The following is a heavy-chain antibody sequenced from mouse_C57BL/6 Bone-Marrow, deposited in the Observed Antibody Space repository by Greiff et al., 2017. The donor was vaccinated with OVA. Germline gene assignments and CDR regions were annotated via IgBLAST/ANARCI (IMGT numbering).Heavy chain of an antibody. D-gene: IGHD4-1*01. CDR2: IDPSDSYT. Sequence: QVQLQQPGAELVKPGASVKLSCKASGYTFTSYWMQWVKQRPGQGLEWIGEIDPSDSYTNYNQKFKGKATLTVDTSSSTAYMQLSSLTSEDSAVYYCARSANWDLYAMDSWGQGTSVTVSS. V-gene: IGHV1-50*01. CDR3: ARSANWDLYAMDS. J-gene: IGHJ4*01. CDR1: GYTFTSYW.